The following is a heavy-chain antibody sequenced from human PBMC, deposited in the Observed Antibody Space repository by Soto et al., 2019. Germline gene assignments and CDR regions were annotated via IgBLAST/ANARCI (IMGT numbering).Heavy chain of an antibody. Sequence: GGSLRLSXEASGFTFSGFDMHWVRQPTGKGLEWVSSIGTAGDTYYAVSVKGRFTISRDNAKNSLSLQMNSLRAGDMAVYFCAKSQEIGTHFFDSWGQGTQVTVSS. CDR1: GFTFSGFD. D-gene: IGHD6-13*01. CDR3: AKSQEIGTHFFDS. J-gene: IGHJ4*02. CDR2: IGTAGDT. V-gene: IGHV3-13*01.